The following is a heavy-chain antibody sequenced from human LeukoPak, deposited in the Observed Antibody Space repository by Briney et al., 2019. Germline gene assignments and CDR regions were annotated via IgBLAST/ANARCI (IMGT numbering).Heavy chain of an antibody. D-gene: IGHD4-17*01. Sequence: SETLSLTCTVCGGSIDTFYWNWIRQPPGKGLEWLGYIYYTGSTNYNPSLKSRVTISLDTSKNQFSLRLTSVTAADSAMYYCVRVDYDHSLDYWGQGILVTVSS. CDR3: VRVDYDHSLDY. J-gene: IGHJ4*02. CDR1: GGSIDTFY. CDR2: IYYTGST. V-gene: IGHV4-59*01.